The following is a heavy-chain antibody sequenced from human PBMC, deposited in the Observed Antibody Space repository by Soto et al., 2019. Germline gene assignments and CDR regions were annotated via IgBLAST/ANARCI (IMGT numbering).Heavy chain of an antibody. CDR3: ARGNEFGGHSDAYEI. CDR1: GGNFRSES. V-gene: IGHV1-69*12. CDR2: IIPFFGTS. J-gene: IGHJ3*02. D-gene: IGHD2-21*02. Sequence: QVHLVQSGAEVKKPGSSVKVSCKASGGNFRSESINWVRQAPGQGLEWMGGIIPFFGTSDYAQKFQGRLTITADESTTTAYMELSSLRSQDTAVYYCARGNEFGGHSDAYEIWGQGKMVIVSS.